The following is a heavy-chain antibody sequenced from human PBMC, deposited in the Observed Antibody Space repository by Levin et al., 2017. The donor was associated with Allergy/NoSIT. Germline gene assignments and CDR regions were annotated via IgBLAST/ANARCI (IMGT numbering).Heavy chain of an antibody. J-gene: IGHJ4*02. D-gene: IGHD4-17*01. CDR1: GFTFSSYA. CDR3: AKPLASTVTTPY. CDR2: ISGSGGST. V-gene: IGHV3-23*01. Sequence: GESLKISCAASGFTFSSYAMSWVRQAPGKGLEWVSAISGSGGSTYYADSVKGRFTISRDNSKNTLYLQMNSLRAEDTAVYYCAKPLASTVTTPYWGQGTLVTVSS.